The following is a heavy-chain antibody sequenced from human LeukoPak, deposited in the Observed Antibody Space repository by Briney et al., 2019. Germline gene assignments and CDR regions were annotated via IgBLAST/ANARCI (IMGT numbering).Heavy chain of an antibody. CDR1: GLTFSNYA. CDR2: IASKTDGGTT. J-gene: IGHJ4*02. V-gene: IGHV3-15*04. Sequence: GGSLRLSCAVSGLTFSNYAMNWVRQASGKGLEWVGRIASKTDGGTTDYAAPVKGRFTISRDDSKNTLFLQMNSLETEDTAVYYCTTGIRGDCGQGTLVTVSS. CDR3: TTGIRGD.